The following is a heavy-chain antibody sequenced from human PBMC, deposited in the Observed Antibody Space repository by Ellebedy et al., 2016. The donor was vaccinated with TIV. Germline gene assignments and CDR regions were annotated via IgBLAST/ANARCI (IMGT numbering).Heavy chain of an antibody. J-gene: IGHJ4*02. CDR3: AKLDSSGYYYGRLYY. CDR2: ISSSVVSS. CDR1: GFSFRNFA. Sequence: GGSLRLSCAASGFSFRNFAMTGVRQAPGKGLEWVSSISSSVVSSDYADSVRGRVTISRDNSKSTLYLQMDSLRADDSAEYYCAKLDSSGYYYGRLYYWGQGTLVTVSS. D-gene: IGHD3-22*01. V-gene: IGHV3-23*01.